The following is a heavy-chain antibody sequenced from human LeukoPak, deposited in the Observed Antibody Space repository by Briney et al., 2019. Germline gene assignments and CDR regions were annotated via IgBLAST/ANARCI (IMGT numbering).Heavy chain of an antibody. CDR1: GGTFSSYA. V-gene: IGHV1-69*06. J-gene: IGHJ4*02. D-gene: IGHD4-17*01. Sequence: ASVKVSCKASGGTFSSYAISWVRQAPGQGLEWMGGIIPIFGTANYAQKFQGRVTITADKSTSTAYMELSSLRSEDTAVYYCARMVHYGDPPDYWGQGTLVTVSS. CDR3: ARMVHYGDPPDY. CDR2: IIPIFGTA.